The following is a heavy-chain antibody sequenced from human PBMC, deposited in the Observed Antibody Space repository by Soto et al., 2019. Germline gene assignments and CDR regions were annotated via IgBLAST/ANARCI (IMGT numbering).Heavy chain of an antibody. V-gene: IGHV1-2*02. D-gene: IGHD4-17*01. CDR1: GYTFTGYY. CDR3: ARGHGDVRGDF. J-gene: IGHJ4*02. CDR2: INPKSGGT. Sequence: QVQLVQSGAEVKKPGASVKVSCKASGYTFTGYYIHWVRQAPGQGLEWMGWINPKSGGTKYAQKLQGRVTMTRDTSISTVYMELISLRSDDTAVYYCARGHGDVRGDFWGQGTLVTVSS.